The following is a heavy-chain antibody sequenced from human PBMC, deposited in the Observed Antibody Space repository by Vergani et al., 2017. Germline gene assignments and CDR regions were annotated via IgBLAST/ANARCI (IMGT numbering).Heavy chain of an antibody. CDR1: GFTFTNFA. CDR3: TKGSRGYTGYFFDY. CDR2: ISDNGGTT. Sequence: EVQLLESGGNLVQPGGSLRLSCAASGFTFTNFAMTWVRQAPGEGLEWVSIISDNGGTTYYADSVKGRFIISRDNSKNTLHLQMNSLRADDTAVYYCTKGSRGYTGYFFDYWGQGTLATVSS. D-gene: IGHD5-12*01. V-gene: IGHV3-23*01. J-gene: IGHJ4*02.